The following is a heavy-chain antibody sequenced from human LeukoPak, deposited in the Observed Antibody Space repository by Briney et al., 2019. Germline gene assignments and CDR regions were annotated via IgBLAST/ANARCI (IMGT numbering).Heavy chain of an antibody. CDR1: GFTFSSYG. J-gene: IGHJ4*02. D-gene: IGHD6-6*01. V-gene: IGHV3-30*02. CDR2: IRYDGSNK. Sequence: GGSLRLSCAASGFTFSSYGMHWVRQAPGKGLEWVAFIRYDGSNKYYADSVKGRFTISGDNSKNTLYLQMNSLRAEDTAVYYCAKGAPQLVPYFDYWGQGTLVTVSS. CDR3: AKGAPQLVPYFDY.